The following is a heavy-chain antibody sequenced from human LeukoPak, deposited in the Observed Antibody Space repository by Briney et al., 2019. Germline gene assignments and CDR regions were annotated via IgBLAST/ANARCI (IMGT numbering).Heavy chain of an antibody. J-gene: IGHJ4*02. CDR3: SLTMVRAYDY. Sequence: PGGSLRLSCAASGFTFSSYGMHWVRQAPGKGLEWVTFIQYDGSNKYYADSVRGRFTISRDNSKNTVYLQMNSLRTEDTADCARSLTMVRAYDYWGQGTLVTVSS. CDR2: IQYDGSNK. CDR1: GFTFSSYG. V-gene: IGHV3-30*02. D-gene: IGHD3-10*01.